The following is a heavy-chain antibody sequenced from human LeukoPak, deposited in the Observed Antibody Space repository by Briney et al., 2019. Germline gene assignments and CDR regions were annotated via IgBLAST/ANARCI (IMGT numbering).Heavy chain of an antibody. CDR3: ERGQEYYDFWSTSYAYYYGMDV. J-gene: IGHJ6*02. CDR1: GYTFTSYD. V-gene: IGHV1-8*01. CDR2: MNPNSGNT. Sequence: ASVKVSCKASGYTFTSYDINWVRQATGQGLEWMGWMNPNSGNTGYAQKFEGRVTMTRNTSISTACMELSSLRSEDTAVYYCERGQEYYDFWSTSYAYYYGMDVWGQGTTVTVSS. D-gene: IGHD3-3*01.